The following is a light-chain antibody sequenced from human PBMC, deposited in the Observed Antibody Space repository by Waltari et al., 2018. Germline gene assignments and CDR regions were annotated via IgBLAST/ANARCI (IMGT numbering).Light chain of an antibody. J-gene: IGKJ4*01. Sequence: DIQMTQSPSSLSASVGDRVTITCQASQDISNYLNWYQQKPGKAPKPLIYDASNSETGVPSRFSGSGSGTDFTFTISSLQPEDIATYYCQQYDNLLGFGGGTKVEIK. CDR1: QDISNY. CDR3: QQYDNLLG. CDR2: DAS. V-gene: IGKV1-33*01.